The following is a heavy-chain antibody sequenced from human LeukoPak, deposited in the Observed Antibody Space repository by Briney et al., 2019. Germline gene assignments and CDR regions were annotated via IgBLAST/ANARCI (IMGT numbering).Heavy chain of an antibody. V-gene: IGHV4-59*01. D-gene: IGHD3-22*01. J-gene: IGHJ3*02. CDR1: GGSISSYY. CDR2: IYYSGST. CDR3: ARDYYDSSGYDAFDI. Sequence: PSETLSLTCTVSGGSISSYYWSWIRQPPGKGLEWIGYIYYSGSTNYNPSLKSRVTISVDTPKNQFSLKLSSVTAADTAVYYCARDYYDSSGYDAFDIWGQGQWSPSLQ.